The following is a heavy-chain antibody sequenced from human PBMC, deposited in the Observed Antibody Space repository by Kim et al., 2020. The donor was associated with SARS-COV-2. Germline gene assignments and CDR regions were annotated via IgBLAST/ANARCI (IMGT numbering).Heavy chain of an antibody. D-gene: IGHD3-22*01. J-gene: IGHJ4*02. Sequence: TSRVTISVDTSKNQFSLKLSSVTAADTAVYYCARARGYYDSSGYYYGVDYWGQGTLVTVSS. CDR3: ARARGYYDSSGYYYGVDY. V-gene: IGHV4-34*01.